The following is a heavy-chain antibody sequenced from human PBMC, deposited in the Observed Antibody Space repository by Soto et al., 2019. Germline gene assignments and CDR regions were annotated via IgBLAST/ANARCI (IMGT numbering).Heavy chain of an antibody. CDR1: GFTFSGYA. D-gene: IGHD2-2*01. CDR2: ISGSGAST. J-gene: IGHJ5*02. CDR3: APDIVVVPAAPSWFDP. Sequence: RGSRRHCCVGSGFTFSGYAMSWVRQAPGKGLEWVSAISGSGASTYYADAVKGRFNISRDNFKNTVYLQMNSVRAEDTAVYYCAPDIVVVPAAPSWFDPRGQGILVTVSS. V-gene: IGHV3-23*01.